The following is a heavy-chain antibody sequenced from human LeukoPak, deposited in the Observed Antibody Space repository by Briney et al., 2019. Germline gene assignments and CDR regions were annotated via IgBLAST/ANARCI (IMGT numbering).Heavy chain of an antibody. CDR1: GFTFSSYS. V-gene: IGHV3-21*01. D-gene: IGHD5-18*01. CDR3: ARGWIQLWPFDY. J-gene: IGHJ4*02. Sequence: TGGSLRLSCAASGFTFSSYSMNWVRQAPGKGLEWVSSISSSSSYIYYADSVKGRFTISRDNAKNSLCLQMNSLRAEDTAVYYCARGWIQLWPFDYWGQGTLVTVSS. CDR2: ISSSSSYI.